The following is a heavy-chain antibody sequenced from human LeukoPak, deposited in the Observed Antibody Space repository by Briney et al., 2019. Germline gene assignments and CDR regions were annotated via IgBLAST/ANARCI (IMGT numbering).Heavy chain of an antibody. D-gene: IGHD2-21*01. V-gene: IGHV4-4*07. J-gene: IGHJ4*02. CDR3: ARDHCDDAACYPFDR. CDR1: GASFNYYY. Sequence: SGTLSLTCNVSGASFNYYYWSWIRQPAGKGLEWTGRVYLGGSTNYNPSLKSRVMMSLDKANNQFSLRLSSVTAADTATYYCARDHCDDAACYPFDRWGQGTLVTVSS. CDR2: VYLGGST.